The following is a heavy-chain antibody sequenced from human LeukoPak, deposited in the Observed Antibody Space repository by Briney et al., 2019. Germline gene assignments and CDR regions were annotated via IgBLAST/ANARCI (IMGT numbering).Heavy chain of an antibody. CDR3: AADPNYYDSSGYYLGY. CDR2: IIPIFGTA. Sequence: SVKVSCKASGGTFSSYAISWVRQAPGQGLEWMGGIIPIFGTANYAQKFQGRVTITADESTSTAYMELSSLRSEDTAVYYCAADPNYYDSSGYYLGYWGQGTLVTVSP. V-gene: IGHV1-69*01. J-gene: IGHJ4*02. D-gene: IGHD3-22*01. CDR1: GGTFSSYA.